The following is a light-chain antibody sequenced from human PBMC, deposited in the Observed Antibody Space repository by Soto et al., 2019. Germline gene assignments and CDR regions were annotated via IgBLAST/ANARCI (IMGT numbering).Light chain of an antibody. Sequence: IVLTQSPGTLSLSPWEGDTLSCRASRSVDNNFLAWYQQKPGQAPRLLIYGATSRATGIPDRFSGSGSGTDFTLTINRLEPEDFAVYFCQQYGSTPVTFGQGTKVDIK. V-gene: IGKV3-20*01. CDR2: GAT. J-gene: IGKJ1*01. CDR1: RSVDNNF. CDR3: QQYGSTPVT.